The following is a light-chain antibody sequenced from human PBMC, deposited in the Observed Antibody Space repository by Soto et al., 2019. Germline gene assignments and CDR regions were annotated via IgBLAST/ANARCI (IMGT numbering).Light chain of an antibody. CDR2: DVS. V-gene: IGLV2-11*01. J-gene: IGLJ1*01. CDR1: SSDVGGYTY. CDR3: CSYAGRYTYV. Sequence: QSALTQPRSVSGSPGQSVSISCTGTSSDVGGYTYVSWYQQHPGKAPKVMIYDVSKRPSGVPDRFSGSKSGNTASLTIPGLQSEDEADYYCCSYAGRYTYVFGTGTKVTVL.